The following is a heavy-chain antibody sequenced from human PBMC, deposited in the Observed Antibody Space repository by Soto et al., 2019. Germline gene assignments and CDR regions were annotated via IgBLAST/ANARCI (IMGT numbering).Heavy chain of an antibody. V-gene: IGHV1-18*01. J-gene: IGHJ5*02. D-gene: IGHD2-21*01. CDR3: ARGPSRLIMIAEPDEGLLWLDP. Sequence: VKVSCKASGYTFTSYGISWVRQAPGQGLEWMGWISGYNGNTNYAQKFQGRVTMTGDTSTSIVYLELRSLRSDDTAVYYCARGPSRLIMIAEPDEGLLWLDPWGQGTLVTVSS. CDR2: ISGYNGNT. CDR1: GYTFTSYG.